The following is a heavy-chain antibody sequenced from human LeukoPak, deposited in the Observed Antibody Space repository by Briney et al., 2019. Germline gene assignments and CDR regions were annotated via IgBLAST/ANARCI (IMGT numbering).Heavy chain of an antibody. CDR1: GGSFSGYY. CDR2: INHSGST. J-gene: IGHJ6*02. Sequence: SETLSLTCAAYGGSFSGYYWSWIRQPPGKGLEWIGEINHSGSTNYNPSLKSRVTISVDTSKNQFSLKLSSVTAADTAVYYCARSEPRYHYGMDVWGQGTTVTVSS. V-gene: IGHV4-34*01. CDR3: ARSEPRYHYGMDV.